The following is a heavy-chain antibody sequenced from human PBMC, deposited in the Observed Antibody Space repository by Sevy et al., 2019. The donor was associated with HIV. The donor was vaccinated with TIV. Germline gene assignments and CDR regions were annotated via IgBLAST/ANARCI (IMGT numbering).Heavy chain of an antibody. CDR1: GFNFSIYG. V-gene: IGHV3-33*01. CDR2: IWYDGSNK. Sequence: GESLKISCAASGFNFSIYGMHWVRQAPGKGLEWVALIWYDGSNKYYVDSVKGRFTIFRDNSKNTVYLQMNSLRAGDTAVYYCARGRDYGNFDYWGQGTLVTVSS. CDR3: ARGRDYGNFDY. J-gene: IGHJ4*02. D-gene: IGHD4-17*01.